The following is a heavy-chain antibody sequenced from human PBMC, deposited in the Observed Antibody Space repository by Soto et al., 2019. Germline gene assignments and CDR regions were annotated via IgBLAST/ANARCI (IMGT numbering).Heavy chain of an antibody. CDR3: ATVVVRGLTAPYGMDV. CDR2: IYYSGST. J-gene: IGHJ6*02. CDR1: GGCISSGGYS. D-gene: IGHD3-10*01. Sequence: SETLSLTCAVSGGCISSGGYSWSWIRQPPGKGLEWIGYIYYSGSTNYNPSLKRRVTISVDTSKNQFSLKLSSVTAADTAVYYCATVVVRGLTAPYGMDVWGQGTTVTVSS. V-gene: IGHV4-61*08.